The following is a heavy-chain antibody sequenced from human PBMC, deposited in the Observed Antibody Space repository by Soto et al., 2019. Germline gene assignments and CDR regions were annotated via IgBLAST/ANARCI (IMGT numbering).Heavy chain of an antibody. J-gene: IGHJ4*02. V-gene: IGHV3-49*03. D-gene: IGHD2-15*01. CDR2: TRSKAYGGTM. CDR1: GFTFGDYF. CDR3: TRDFSTSSSYTSFDY. Sequence: PGGSLRLSCTASGFTFGDYFMNWFRQAPGKGLEWVGLTRSKAYGGTMEYAASVEGRFIISRDDSKSIAYLQMNSLNTEDTAMYYCTRDFSTSSSYTSFDYWGQGTLVTVS.